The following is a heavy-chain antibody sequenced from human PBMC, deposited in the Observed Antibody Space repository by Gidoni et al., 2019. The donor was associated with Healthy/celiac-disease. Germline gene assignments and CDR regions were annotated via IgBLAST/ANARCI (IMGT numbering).Heavy chain of an antibody. CDR1: GGTFSSYA. J-gene: IGHJ3*02. D-gene: IGHD4-17*01. V-gene: IGHV1-69*01. Sequence: QVQLVQSGAEVKKPGSSAKVSCKASGGTFSSYAISWVRQPPGQGLEWMGGIIPIFGTANYGQKFQGRVTITADESTSTAYMELSSLRSEDTAVYYCARGDYGDFFDAFDIWGQGTMVTVSS. CDR3: ARGDYGDFFDAFDI. CDR2: IIPIFGTA.